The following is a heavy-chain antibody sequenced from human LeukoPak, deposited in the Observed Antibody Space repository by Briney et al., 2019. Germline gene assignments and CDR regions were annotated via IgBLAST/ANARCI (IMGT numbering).Heavy chain of an antibody. D-gene: IGHD1-26*01. CDR2: IYYSGST. CDR3: ARAQWEQGDFDY. J-gene: IGHJ4*02. V-gene: IGHV4-59*01. Sequence: SETLSLTCTVSGGSISSYYWSWIRQPPGKGLEWIGYIYYSGSTNYNPSLKSRVTISVDTSKNQFSLKLSSVTAADTAVYYCARAQWEQGDFDYWGQGTLVTVSS. CDR1: GGSISSYY.